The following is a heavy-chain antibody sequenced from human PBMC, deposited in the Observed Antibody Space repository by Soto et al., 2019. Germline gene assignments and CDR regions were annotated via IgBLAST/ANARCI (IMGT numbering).Heavy chain of an antibody. J-gene: IGHJ5*02. Sequence: GGSLRLSCAASGFTFSSYWMSWVRQAPGKGLEWVANIKQDGSEKYYVDSVKGRFTISRDNAKNSLYLQMNSLRAEDTAVYYCARVEGSIVVVPAASDWFDPWGQGTLVTVSS. CDR3: ARVEGSIVVVPAASDWFDP. CDR2: IKQDGSEK. V-gene: IGHV3-7*03. D-gene: IGHD2-2*01. CDR1: GFTFSSYW.